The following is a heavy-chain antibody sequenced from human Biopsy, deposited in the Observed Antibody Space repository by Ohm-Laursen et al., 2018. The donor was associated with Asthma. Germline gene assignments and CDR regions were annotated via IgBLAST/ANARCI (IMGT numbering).Heavy chain of an antibody. CDR2: MYHSGSP. Sequence: SETLSLTCTVSGGSITSSSYYWGWIRQPPGKGMEWIGSMYHSGSPYYHPSLKSRATISVDTSKNQLSLKMSSVIAADTAVYYCAGFCSGGNCPDHWGQGTLVTVSS. D-gene: IGHD2-15*01. CDR3: AGFCSGGNCPDH. V-gene: IGHV4-39*07. J-gene: IGHJ4*02. CDR1: GGSITSSSYY.